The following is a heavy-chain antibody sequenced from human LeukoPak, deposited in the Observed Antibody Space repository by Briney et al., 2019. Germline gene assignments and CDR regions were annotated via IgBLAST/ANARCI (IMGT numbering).Heavy chain of an antibody. CDR2: ISSSSSYI. D-gene: IGHD4-17*01. CDR3: ARDRDYGDNDALDI. Sequence: GGSLRLSCAASGFTFSSYSMNWVRQAPGKGLEWVSSISSSSSYIYYADSVKGRFTISRDNAKNSLYLQMNSLRAEDTAVYYCARDRDYGDNDALDIWGQGTLVTVSS. CDR1: GFTFSSYS. J-gene: IGHJ3*02. V-gene: IGHV3-21*01.